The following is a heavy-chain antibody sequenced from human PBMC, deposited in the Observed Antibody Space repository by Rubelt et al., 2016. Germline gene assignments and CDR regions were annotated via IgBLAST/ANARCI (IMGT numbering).Heavy chain of an antibody. CDR3: ARDLALGSCSGGICYSSYYYGMDV. V-gene: IGHV3-NL1*01. D-gene: IGHD2-15*01. J-gene: IGHJ6*02. Sequence: QVQLVESGGGVVQPGGSLRLSCAASGFTFSIYGMNWVRQAPGKGLEWVSAIYSDDNTYYAESVKGRFTISRDNSKNTVYLQMNSLGTEDTAVYYCARDLALGSCSGGICYSSYYYGMDVWGQGTTVTVSS. CDR1: GFTFSIYG. CDR2: IYSDDNT.